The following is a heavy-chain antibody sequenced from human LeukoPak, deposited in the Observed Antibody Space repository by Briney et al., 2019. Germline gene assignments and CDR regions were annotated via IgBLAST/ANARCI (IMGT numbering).Heavy chain of an antibody. CDR3: ASGIAVAGSHVYYFDY. CDR1: GGTFSSYA. Sequence: EASVKVSCKASGGTFSSYAISWVRQAPGQGLEWMGGIIPIFGTANYAQKFQGRVTITTDESTSTAYMELSSLRSEDTAVYYCASGIAVAGSHVYYFDYWGQGTLVTVSS. J-gene: IGHJ4*02. V-gene: IGHV1-69*05. CDR2: IIPIFGTA. D-gene: IGHD6-19*01.